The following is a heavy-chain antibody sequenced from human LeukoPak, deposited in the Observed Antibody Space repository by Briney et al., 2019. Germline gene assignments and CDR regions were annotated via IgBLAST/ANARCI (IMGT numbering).Heavy chain of an antibody. D-gene: IGHD6-13*01. CDR1: GDSVSSNSVA. CDR2: TYYRSKWYT. V-gene: IGHV6-1*01. Sequence: SQTLSLTCAISGDSVSSNSVAWNWIRQSPSRGLEWLGRTYYRSKWYTDYAVSVKSRITINPDTSKNQFSLQLNSVTPEDTAVYYCARDRLAAGENFDYWGQGTLVTVSS. CDR3: ARDRLAAGENFDY. J-gene: IGHJ4*02.